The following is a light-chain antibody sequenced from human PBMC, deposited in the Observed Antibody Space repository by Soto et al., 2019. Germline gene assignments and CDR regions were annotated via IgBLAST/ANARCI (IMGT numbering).Light chain of an antibody. Sequence: QSALTQPASVSGSPGQSITISCTGTSSDVGRYNYVSWYQQHPGKAPKLIIYDVSDRPSGVSNRFSGSKSGNTASLTISGLQSEDEADYYCSSYTSSSTEVFGTGTKLTVL. CDR1: SSDVGRYNY. V-gene: IGLV2-14*03. CDR3: SSYTSSSTEV. CDR2: DVS. J-gene: IGLJ1*01.